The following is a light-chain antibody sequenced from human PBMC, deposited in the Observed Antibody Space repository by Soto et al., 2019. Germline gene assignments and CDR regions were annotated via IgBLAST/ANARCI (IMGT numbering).Light chain of an antibody. J-gene: IGKJ1*01. CDR2: DAS. Sequence: GDRVTITCRASQGISSWLAWYQQKPGKAPKLLIYDASSLESGVPSRFSGSGSGTEFTLTISSLQPDDFATYYCQQYNSYSVTFGQGTKVEIK. CDR1: QGISSW. CDR3: QQYNSYSVT. V-gene: IGKV1-5*01.